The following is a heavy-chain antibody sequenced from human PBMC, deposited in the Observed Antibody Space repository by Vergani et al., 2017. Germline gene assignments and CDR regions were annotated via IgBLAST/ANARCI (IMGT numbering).Heavy chain of an antibody. J-gene: IGHJ2*01. CDR3: AREDNDYDSSGYYSWYFDL. D-gene: IGHD3-22*01. CDR2: ISAYNGNT. V-gene: IGHV1-18*01. CDR1: GYTFTSYG. Sequence: QVQLVQSGAEVKKPGASVKVSCKASGYTFTSYGISWVRQAPGQGLEWMGWISAYNGNTNYAQKLQGRVTMTTDTSTGTAYMELRSLRSDDTAVYYCAREDNDYDSSGYYSWYFDLWGRGTLVTVSS.